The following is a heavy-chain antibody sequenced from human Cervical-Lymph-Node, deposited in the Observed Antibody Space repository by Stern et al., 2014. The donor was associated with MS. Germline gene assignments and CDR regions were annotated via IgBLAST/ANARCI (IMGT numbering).Heavy chain of an antibody. CDR3: ASSIAAAGTWGYYYYGMDV. Sequence: QVQLQESGPGLVKPSETLSLTCTVSGGSISSYYWSWIRQPPGKGLEWIGYIYYSGSTNYNPSLKSRVTISVDTSKNQFSLKLSSVTAADTAVYYCASSIAAAGTWGYYYYGMDVWGQGTTVTVSS. CDR2: IYYSGST. CDR1: GGSISSYY. V-gene: IGHV4-59*01. D-gene: IGHD6-13*01. J-gene: IGHJ6*02.